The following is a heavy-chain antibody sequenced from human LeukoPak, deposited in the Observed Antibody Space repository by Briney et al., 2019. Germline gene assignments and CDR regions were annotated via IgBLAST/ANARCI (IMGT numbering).Heavy chain of an antibody. J-gene: IGHJ4*02. CDR3: ARALNIFLFDY. D-gene: IGHD2/OR15-2a*01. Sequence: PGGSLRLSCAASGFTFNSYAMNGVRQAPGKGLEWVSAISGSGGSTYDADSVTGRFTISRDNSKNTLPLQMNSLRVEDTAVYYCARALNIFLFDYWGQGTLVTVSS. CDR2: ISGSGGST. V-gene: IGHV3-23*01. CDR1: GFTFNSYA.